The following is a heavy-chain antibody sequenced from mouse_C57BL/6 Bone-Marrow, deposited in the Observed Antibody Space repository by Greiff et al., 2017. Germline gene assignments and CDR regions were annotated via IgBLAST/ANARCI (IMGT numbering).Heavy chain of an antibody. CDR3: TTLIFDGYYWFAY. Sequence: VQLQQSGAELVRPGASVKLSCTASGFNITDDYMHWVKQRPEQGLEWIGWIDPENGDTEYASKFQGKATITADTSSNTAYLQLSSLTAEDTAVYYCTTLIFDGYYWFAYWGQGTLVTVSA. CDR1: GFNITDDY. CDR2: IDPENGDT. J-gene: IGHJ3*01. V-gene: IGHV14-4*01. D-gene: IGHD2-3*01.